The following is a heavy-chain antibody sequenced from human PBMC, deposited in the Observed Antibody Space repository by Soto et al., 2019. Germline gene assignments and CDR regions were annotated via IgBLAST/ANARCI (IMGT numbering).Heavy chain of an antibody. D-gene: IGHD3-10*01. Sequence: GGSLRLSCAASGFTFSSYGMHWVRQAPGKGLEWVAVIWYDGSNRYYADSVKGRFTISRDNSKNTLYLQMNSLRAEDTAVYYCAREKVTMVRGDYYGMDVWGQGTTVTVSS. CDR3: AREKVTMVRGDYYGMDV. CDR2: IWYDGSNR. J-gene: IGHJ6*02. V-gene: IGHV3-33*01. CDR1: GFTFSSYG.